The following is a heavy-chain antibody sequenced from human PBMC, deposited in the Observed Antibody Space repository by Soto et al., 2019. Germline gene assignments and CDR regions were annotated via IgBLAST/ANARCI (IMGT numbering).Heavy chain of an antibody. CDR2: IIPIFGTA. J-gene: IGHJ1*01. CDR3: ARDRCSGGSCYYSFQH. Sequence: QVQLVQSGAEVKKPGSSVKVSCKASGGTFSSYAISWVRQAPGQGLEWMGGIIPIFGTANYAKKCQGRVTITADESTSTAYVELSSLRSEDTAVYYCARDRCSGGSCYYSFQHWGQGTLVTVSS. D-gene: IGHD2-15*01. V-gene: IGHV1-69*01. CDR1: GGTFSSYA.